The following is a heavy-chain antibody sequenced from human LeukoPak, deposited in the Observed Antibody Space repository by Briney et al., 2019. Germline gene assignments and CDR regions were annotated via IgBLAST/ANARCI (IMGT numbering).Heavy chain of an antibody. CDR1: GYSFTNYG. D-gene: IGHD3-10*01. J-gene: IGHJ4*02. CDR2: ISAYNGNT. CDR3: ARDIRYGSGSYFDY. Sequence: GASVKVSCKASGYSFTNYGITWVRQAPGQGLEWMGWISAYNGNTNYAQKLQGRVTMTTDTSTSTAYMELRSLRSDDTAVYYCARDIRYGSGSYFDYWGQGTLVTVSS. V-gene: IGHV1-18*01.